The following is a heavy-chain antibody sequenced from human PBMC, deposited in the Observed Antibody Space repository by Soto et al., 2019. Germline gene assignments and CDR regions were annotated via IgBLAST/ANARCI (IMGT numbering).Heavy chain of an antibody. J-gene: IGHJ4*02. Sequence: SETLSLTCTVSGGSISSNSYYWGWIRQPPGKGLEWIGCIHYSGSTYYNASLRSRVTSSVDTSKNQFSLKVSSVTAADTDVYYCPRRLVSSSWPSYFDYWGQGTVVTVSS. V-gene: IGHV4-39*01. D-gene: IGHD6-13*01. CDR2: IHYSGST. CDR1: GGSISSNSYY. CDR3: PRRLVSSSWPSYFDY.